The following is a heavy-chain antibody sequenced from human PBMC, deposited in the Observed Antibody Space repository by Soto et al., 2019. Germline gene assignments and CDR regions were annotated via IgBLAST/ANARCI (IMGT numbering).Heavy chain of an antibody. J-gene: IGHJ4*02. Sequence: PSETLSLTCTVSGGSISSSSYYWGWIRQPPGKGLEWIGSIYYSGSTYYNPSIKSRVTISVDTSKNQYSLKISSVTAAETAENYCARGAHMITFGGVIVILDYWGQG. CDR1: GGSISSSSYY. CDR3: ARGAHMITFGGVIVILDY. D-gene: IGHD3-16*02. V-gene: IGHV4-39*01. CDR2: IYYSGST.